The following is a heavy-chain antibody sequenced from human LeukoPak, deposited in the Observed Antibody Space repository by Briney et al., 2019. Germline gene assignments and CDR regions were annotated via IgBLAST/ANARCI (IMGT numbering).Heavy chain of an antibody. V-gene: IGHV4-61*02. CDR3: ARGPYSYDSSGAFDI. CDR2: ISSSGST. J-gene: IGHJ3*02. CDR1: GDSISIGDYY. D-gene: IGHD3-22*01. Sequence: SETLSLTCTVSGDSISIGDYYWSWIRQPAGKGLEWIGRISSSGSTNYNPSLKSRVTISVDTSKNQFSLKLSSVTAADTAAYFCARGPYSYDSSGAFDIWGQGTMVTVSS.